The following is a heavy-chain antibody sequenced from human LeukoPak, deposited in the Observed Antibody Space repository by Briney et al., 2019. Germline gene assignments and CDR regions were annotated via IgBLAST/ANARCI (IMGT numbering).Heavy chain of an antibody. V-gene: IGHV1-69*05. D-gene: IGHD3-16*02. Sequence: SVKVSCKASGGTFSSYAISWVRQAPGQGLEWMGRIILIFGTANHAQKFQGRVTITTDESTSTAYMELSSLRSEDTAVYYCARTYYDYVWGSYRYGYFDYWGQGTLVTVSS. CDR3: ARTYYDYVWGSYRYGYFDY. J-gene: IGHJ4*02. CDR2: IILIFGTA. CDR1: GGTFSSYA.